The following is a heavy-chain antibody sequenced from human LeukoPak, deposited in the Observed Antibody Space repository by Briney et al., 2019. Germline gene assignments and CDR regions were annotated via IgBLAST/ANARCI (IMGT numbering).Heavy chain of an antibody. D-gene: IGHD6-19*01. Sequence: PSETLSLTCSVSGGSISSGGYYWSWIRRHPGKGLEWIGYIYYSGSTYYNPSLKSRVTISVDTSKNQFSLKLSSVTAADTAVYYCARESSGWTKAFGYWGQGTLVTVSS. CDR1: GGSISSGGYY. CDR3: ARESSGWTKAFGY. V-gene: IGHV4-31*03. J-gene: IGHJ4*02. CDR2: IYYSGST.